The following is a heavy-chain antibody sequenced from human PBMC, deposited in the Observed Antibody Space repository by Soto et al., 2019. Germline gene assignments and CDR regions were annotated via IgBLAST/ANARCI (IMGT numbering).Heavy chain of an antibody. J-gene: IGHJ3*02. D-gene: IGHD3-22*01. CDR1: GGTFSSYA. V-gene: IGHV1-69*13. CDR3: ARGSDSTGYRPHDAFDI. Sequence: SVKVSCKASGGTFSSYAISWVRQAPGQGLEWMGGIIPIFGTANYAQKFQGRVTITADESTSTAYMELSSLRSEDTAVYYCARGSDSTGYRPHDAFDIWGQGTMVTVSS. CDR2: IIPIFGTA.